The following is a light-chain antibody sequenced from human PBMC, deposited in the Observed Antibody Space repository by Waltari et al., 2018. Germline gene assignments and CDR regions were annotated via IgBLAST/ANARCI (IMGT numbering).Light chain of an antibody. V-gene: IGLV3-1*01. CDR3: QAWDRGTRGV. CDR1: ELGNRY. J-gene: IGLJ2*01. CDR2: QNG. Sequence: SYDLTQPPSVSVSPGQTASITCSGDELGNRYVCWYQQKPGQSPGLIIYQNGRRPSGIPDRFSGANSGNTATLTISGTQAMDEADYYCQAWDRGTRGVFGGGTRLTVL.